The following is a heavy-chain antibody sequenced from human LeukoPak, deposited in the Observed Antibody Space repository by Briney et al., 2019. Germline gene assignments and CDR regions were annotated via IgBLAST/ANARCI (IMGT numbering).Heavy chain of an antibody. D-gene: IGHD5-18*01. Sequence: ASVKVSCKASGYTFTSYAMHWARQAPGQRLEWMGWINAGNGNTKYSQKFQGRFTITRDTSASTAYMELSSLRSEDTAVYYCARTVYSYGSPRFDYWGQGTLVTVSS. J-gene: IGHJ4*02. CDR3: ARTVYSYGSPRFDY. V-gene: IGHV1-3*01. CDR2: INAGNGNT. CDR1: GYTFTSYA.